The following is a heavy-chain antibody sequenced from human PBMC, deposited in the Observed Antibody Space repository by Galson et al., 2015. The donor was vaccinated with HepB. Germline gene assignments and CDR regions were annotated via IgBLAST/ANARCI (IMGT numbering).Heavy chain of an antibody. CDR2: INTNNGDT. V-gene: IGHV1-2*02. CDR3: ARDGYSEMVEFDL. J-gene: IGHJ4*02. CDR1: GSSFVDYSF. Sequence: SVTVSCKASGSSFVDYSFMYWLRQAPGQGLEWLGWINTNNGDTRSAQRFQGRVSMTRDTSISTVYMELSGLTFDDTAMYYCARDGYSEMVEFDLWGQGTLVTVSS. D-gene: IGHD3-22*01.